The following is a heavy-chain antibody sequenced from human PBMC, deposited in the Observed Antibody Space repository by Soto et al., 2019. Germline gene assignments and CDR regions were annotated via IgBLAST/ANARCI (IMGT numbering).Heavy chain of an antibody. CDR2: IWHDGNNK. CDR1: GFTFSNYG. V-gene: IGHV3-33*01. J-gene: IGHJ6*02. D-gene: IGHD1-26*01. Sequence: QTGGSLRLSCAASGFTFSNYGMHWVRQAPGKGLEWVAIIWHDGNNKYYADSVRGRFIISRDNSKNRLYLQMNSLRAEDTAVYYCASDLVGASDSYGLDVWGQGTPVTVPS. CDR3: ASDLVGASDSYGLDV.